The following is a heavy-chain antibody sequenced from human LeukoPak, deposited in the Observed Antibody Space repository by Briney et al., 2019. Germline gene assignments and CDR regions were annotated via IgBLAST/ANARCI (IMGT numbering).Heavy chain of an antibody. CDR1: GGSFSGYY. CDR2: INHSGST. Sequence: SETLSLTCAVYGGSFSGYYWSWIRQPPGKGLEWIGEINHSGSTNYNPSLKSRVTISVDTSKNQFSLKLSSVTAADTAVYYCAXXXXLWFRSYYFDYWGQGTLVTVSS. J-gene: IGHJ4*02. V-gene: IGHV4-34*01. D-gene: IGHD5-18*01. CDR3: AXXXXLWFRSYYFDY.